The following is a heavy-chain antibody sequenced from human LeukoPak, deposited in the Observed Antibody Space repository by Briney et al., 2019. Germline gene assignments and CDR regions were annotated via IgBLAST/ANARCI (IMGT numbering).Heavy chain of an antibody. V-gene: IGHV4-4*07. CDR3: ARDPGYSSSRSHWFDP. CDR1: GGSISFSY. D-gene: IGHD6-13*01. Sequence: PSETLSLTCTVSGGSISFSYWSWIRQPAGKGLEWIGRLYPSGDTNYNPSLKSRVTMSVDTSKNQFSLKMSSVTAADTAVYYCARDPGYSSSRSHWFDPWGQGTLVTVSS. CDR2: LYPSGDT. J-gene: IGHJ5*02.